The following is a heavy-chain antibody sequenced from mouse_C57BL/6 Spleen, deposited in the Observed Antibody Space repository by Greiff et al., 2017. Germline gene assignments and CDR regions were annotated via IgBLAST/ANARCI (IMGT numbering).Heavy chain of an antibody. D-gene: IGHD3-3*01. CDR2: ISSGSSTI. CDR1: GFTFSDYG. Sequence: EVKLVESGGGLVKPGGSLKLSCAASGFTFSDYGMHWVRQAPEKGLEWVAYISSGSSTIYYADTVKGRFTISRDNAKNTLFLQMTSLRSKYTAMYYCAKGTAYYFDYWGQGTTLTVSS. J-gene: IGHJ2*01. CDR3: AKGTAYYFDY. V-gene: IGHV5-17*01.